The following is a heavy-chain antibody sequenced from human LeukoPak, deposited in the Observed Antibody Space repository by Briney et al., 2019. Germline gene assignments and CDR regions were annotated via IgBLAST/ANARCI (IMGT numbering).Heavy chain of an antibody. J-gene: IGHJ4*02. CDR1: GFTFSSYA. CDR3: TRGSYYDGSPLEY. Sequence: GGSLRLSCAASGFTFSSYAMHWVRQAPGKGLEWVAVISYDGSNKYYADSVKGRFTISRDNSKNTLYLQMNSLKTEDTAVYYCTRGSYYDGSPLEYWGQGTLVTVSS. CDR2: ISYDGSNK. D-gene: IGHD3-22*01. V-gene: IGHV3-30-3*01.